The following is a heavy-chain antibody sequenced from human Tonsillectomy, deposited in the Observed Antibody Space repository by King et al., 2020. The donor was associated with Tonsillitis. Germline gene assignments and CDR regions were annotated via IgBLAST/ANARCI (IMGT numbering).Heavy chain of an antibody. CDR1: GGSISSSSYY. D-gene: IGHD2-15*01. CDR2: IYYSGST. J-gene: IGHJ2*01. Sequence: QLQESGPGLVKPSETLSLTCTVSGGSISSSSYYWGWIRQPPGKGLEWIGSIYYSGSTYYNPSLKSRVTISVDTSKNQFSLKLSSVTAADTAVYYCASRFVGGLYFDLWGRGTLVTVSS. CDR3: ASRFVGGLYFDL. V-gene: IGHV4-39*07.